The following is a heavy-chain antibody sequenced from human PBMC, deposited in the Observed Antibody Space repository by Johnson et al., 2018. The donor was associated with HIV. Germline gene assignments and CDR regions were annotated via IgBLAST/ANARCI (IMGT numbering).Heavy chain of an antibody. D-gene: IGHD6-13*01. CDR1: GLTFSSYA. V-gene: IGHV3-30-3*01. J-gene: IGHJ3*02. Sequence: QVQLVESGGGLVQPGGSLRLSCAASGLTFSSYAMHWVRQAPGKGLEWVAVLSYDGSNKYYADSVKGRFTISRDNSKNTLYLQMNSLRAEDTAVYYCARVFLGSSWYSDAFDIWGQGTMVTVSS. CDR3: ARVFLGSSWYSDAFDI. CDR2: LSYDGSNK.